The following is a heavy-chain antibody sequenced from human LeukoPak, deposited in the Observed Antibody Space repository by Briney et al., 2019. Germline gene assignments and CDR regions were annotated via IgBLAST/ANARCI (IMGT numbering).Heavy chain of an antibody. D-gene: IGHD5-18*01. V-gene: IGHV1-46*01. J-gene: IGHJ4*02. Sequence: GASVKVSCKASGYTFTGYYIHWVRQAPGQGLEWMGIINPSSGSTSYAQKFQGRVTMTRDTSTSTVYMELSSLRSEDTAVYYCARVYSYGYECDYWGQGILVTVSS. CDR3: ARVYSYGYECDY. CDR1: GYTFTGYY. CDR2: INPSSGST.